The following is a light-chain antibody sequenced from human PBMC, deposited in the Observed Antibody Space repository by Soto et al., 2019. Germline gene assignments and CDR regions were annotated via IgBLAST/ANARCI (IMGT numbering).Light chain of an antibody. CDR3: MQALQTPST. CDR1: QSLLHTNGSNS. V-gene: IGKV2-28*01. Sequence: ITQSPLSLPVTPGEPASISCRSSQSLLHTNGSNSLHWYLQKPGLSPQLLIYLGSNRASGVPDRFSGSGSGTDFTLKISRVEAEDVGVYYCMQALQTPSTFGLGTKV. J-gene: IGKJ1*01. CDR2: LGS.